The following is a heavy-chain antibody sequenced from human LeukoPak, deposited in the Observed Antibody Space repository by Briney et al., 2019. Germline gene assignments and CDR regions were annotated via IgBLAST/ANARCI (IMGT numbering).Heavy chain of an antibody. J-gene: IGHJ5*02. Sequence: GTSLRLSCAASGFAFSSYWMHWVRQAPGKGLVWVSRINSDGSSTSYADSVKGRFTISRDNAKNTLYLQMNSLRAEDTAVYYCARVPYCSSTSCTQANWFDPWGQGTLVTVSS. CDR2: INSDGSST. D-gene: IGHD2-2*01. CDR3: ARVPYCSSTSCTQANWFDP. V-gene: IGHV3-74*01. CDR1: GFAFSSYW.